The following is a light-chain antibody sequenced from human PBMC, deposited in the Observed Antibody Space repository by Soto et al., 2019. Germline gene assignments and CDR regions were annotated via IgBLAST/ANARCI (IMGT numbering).Light chain of an antibody. CDR1: SSDIGSFNL. J-gene: IGLJ2*01. Sequence: QSVLTQPASVSGSPGQSITISCTGTSSDIGSFNLVSWYQQHPGKAPKLMIYEVSKRPSGVSNRFSGSKSGNTASLTISGLQAEDETDYYCCSYAGSRTFVFGGGTKLTV. CDR2: EVS. CDR3: CSYAGSRTFV. V-gene: IGLV2-23*02.